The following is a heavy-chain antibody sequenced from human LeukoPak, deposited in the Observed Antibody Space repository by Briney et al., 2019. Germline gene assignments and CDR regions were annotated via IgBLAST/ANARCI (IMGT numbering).Heavy chain of an antibody. CDR1: GFTSSSYW. D-gene: IGHD3-22*01. V-gene: IGHV3-7*01. J-gene: IGHJ4*02. Sequence: PGGSLRLSCAASGFTSSSYWMSWVRQAPGKGLEWVANIKQDGSEKYYVDSVKGRFTISRDNAKNSLYLQMNSLRAEDTAVCYCARDPPYYDSSGYYYDYWGQGTLVTVSS. CDR2: IKQDGSEK. CDR3: ARDPPYYDSSGYYYDY.